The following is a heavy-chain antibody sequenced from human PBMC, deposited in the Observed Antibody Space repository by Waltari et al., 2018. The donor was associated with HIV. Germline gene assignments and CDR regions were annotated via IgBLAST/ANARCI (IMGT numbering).Heavy chain of an antibody. D-gene: IGHD3-22*01. CDR2: MNPNSGNT. V-gene: IGHV1-8*01. CDR3: ARGADYYDSSGYLY. J-gene: IGHJ4*02. CDR1: GYNFSNFD. Sequence: QVQLVQSGAEVKKPGASVRVSCKASGYNFSNFDINWVRQASGQGLEWMGWMNPNSGNTGYAQKFRGRVTRTRNTSISTAYMDLSSLRSDDTAVYYCARGADYYDSSGYLYWGQGTLVTVSS.